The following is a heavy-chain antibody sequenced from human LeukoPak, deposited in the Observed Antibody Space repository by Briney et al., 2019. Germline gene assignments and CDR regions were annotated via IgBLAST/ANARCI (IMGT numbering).Heavy chain of an antibody. CDR3: AKGGYYDSSGYYTPGNYYMDV. Sequence: GGSLRLSCAASGFMFNTYVMHWVRQAPGKGLEWVSAISGSGGSTYYADSVKGRFTISRDNSKNTLYLQMNSLRAEDTAVYYCAKGGYYDSSGYYTPGNYYMDVWGKGTTVTVSS. V-gene: IGHV3-23*01. D-gene: IGHD3-22*01. J-gene: IGHJ6*03. CDR2: ISGSGGST. CDR1: GFMFNTYV.